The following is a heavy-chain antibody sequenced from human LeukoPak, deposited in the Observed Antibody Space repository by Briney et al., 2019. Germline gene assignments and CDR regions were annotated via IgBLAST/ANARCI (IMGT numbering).Heavy chain of an antibody. CDR1: GGSINSHSYY. D-gene: IGHD5-24*01. CDR3: VRHISTNTGYFDS. Sequence: PSETLSLTCTVSGGSINSHSYYWGWIRQPPGKGLEWIGSVYYDGTSYSNPSLKIRVGVFVDTSRDQFSLDLDFVTAADTALYYCVRHISTNTGYFDSCGQGTLVSVSS. CDR2: VYYDGTS. J-gene: IGHJ4*02. V-gene: IGHV4-39*01.